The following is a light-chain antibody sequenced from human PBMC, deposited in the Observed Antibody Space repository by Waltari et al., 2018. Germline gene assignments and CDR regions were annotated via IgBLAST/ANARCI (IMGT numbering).Light chain of an antibody. CDR2: DVS. J-gene: IGLJ3*02. CDR3: SSQSSDDVVL. V-gene: IGLV2-14*03. Sequence: QSALTQPASVSGSPGQSITISCTGTSSDVGTYNSVSWYQDHPGQGPKVIIYDVSDRPSGVSAPFPVSKSGNTASLTISGLQAEDEAEYYCSSQSSDDVVLFGGGTKVTVL. CDR1: SSDVGTYNS.